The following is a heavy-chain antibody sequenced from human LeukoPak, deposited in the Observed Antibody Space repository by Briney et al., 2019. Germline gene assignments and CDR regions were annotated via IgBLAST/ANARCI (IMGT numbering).Heavy chain of an antibody. CDR1: GYTFTSYD. Sequence: ASVKVSCKASGYTFTSYDINWVRQPTGQGLEWMGWVNPNSGNTGYAQKFQGRVTMTRNTSISTAYMELSSLRSEDAAVYYCARIGVGDYIWGSYRYFYYWGQGTLVTVSS. J-gene: IGHJ4*02. CDR3: ARIGVGDYIWGSYRYFYY. V-gene: IGHV1-8*01. D-gene: IGHD3-16*02. CDR2: VNPNSGNT.